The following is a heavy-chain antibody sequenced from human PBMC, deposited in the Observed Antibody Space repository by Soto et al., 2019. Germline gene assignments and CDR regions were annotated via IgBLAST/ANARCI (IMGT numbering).Heavy chain of an antibody. CDR1: GFSLSTSGVG. Sequence: SGPTLVNPTQTLTLTCTFSGFSLSTSGVGVGWIRQPPGKALEWLALIYWNDDKRYSPSLKSGLTITKDTSKNQVVLTMTNMDPVDTATYYCAHRKKRAAIFSTHNWFDPWGQGTLVTVSS. J-gene: IGHJ5*02. CDR2: IYWNDDK. D-gene: IGHD2-2*02. CDR3: AHRKKRAAIFSTHNWFDP. V-gene: IGHV2-5*01.